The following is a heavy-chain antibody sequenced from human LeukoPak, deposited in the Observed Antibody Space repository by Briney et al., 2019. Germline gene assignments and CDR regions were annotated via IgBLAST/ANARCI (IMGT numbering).Heavy chain of an antibody. CDR1: GYTFTSYA. CDR3: ARDHQWGNWFDP. Sequence: ASVKVSCKASGYTFTSYAMHWVRQAPGQRLEWMGWINAGNGNTKYSQEFQGRVTITRDTSASTAYMELSSLRSDDTAVYYCARDHQWGNWFDPWGQGTLVTVSS. J-gene: IGHJ5*02. V-gene: IGHV1-3*01. CDR2: INAGNGNT. D-gene: IGHD1-26*01.